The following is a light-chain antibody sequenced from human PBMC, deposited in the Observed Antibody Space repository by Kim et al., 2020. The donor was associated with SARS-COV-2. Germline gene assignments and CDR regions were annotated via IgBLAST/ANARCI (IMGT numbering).Light chain of an antibody. CDR2: GAS. Sequence: EIVLTQSPGTLSLSPGERATVSCRASHSISSSSLAWYQQKPGQAPRLLIYGASSRATGIPDRFSGSGSGTDFALTITRLEPEDFAVYSCQQYVDSPPTFGQGTRLEIK. J-gene: IGKJ5*01. CDR1: HSISSSS. V-gene: IGKV3-20*01. CDR3: QQYVDSPPT.